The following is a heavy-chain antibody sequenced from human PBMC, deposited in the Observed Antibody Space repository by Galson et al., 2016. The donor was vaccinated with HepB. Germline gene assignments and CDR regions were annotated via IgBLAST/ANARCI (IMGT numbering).Heavy chain of an antibody. Sequence: SLRLSCAASGFTFSSYNMNWVRQAPGKGLEWVSSISGSTSTIFYADSVKGRFTISRDNARNSLYLQMNSLRVEDTAVYYCARESGSDYYYYGLYVWGQGTTVTVSS. D-gene: IGHD3-22*01. V-gene: IGHV3-48*03. CDR1: GFTFSSYN. CDR2: ISGSTSTI. CDR3: ARESGSDYYYYGLYV. J-gene: IGHJ6*02.